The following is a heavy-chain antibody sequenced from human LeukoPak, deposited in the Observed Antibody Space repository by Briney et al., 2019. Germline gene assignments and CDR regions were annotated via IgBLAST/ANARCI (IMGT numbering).Heavy chain of an antibody. CDR2: IYYSGST. CDR3: ARDVGGYPYYFDY. V-gene: IGHV4-59*01. Sequence: SETLSLTCTVSSGSISNYYWSWIRQPPGKGLEWIGYIYYSGSTNYNPSLKSRVTISVDTSKNQFSLKLSSVTAADTAVYYCARDVGGYPYYFDYWGQGTLVTVSS. J-gene: IGHJ4*02. D-gene: IGHD1-26*01. CDR1: SGSISNYY.